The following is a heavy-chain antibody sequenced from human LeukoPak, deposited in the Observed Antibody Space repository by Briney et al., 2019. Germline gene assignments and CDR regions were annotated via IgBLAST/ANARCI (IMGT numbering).Heavy chain of an antibody. Sequence: PGGSLRLSCAASGFTFSTYGMTWVRQAPGKGLEWISAISGSGGGTYYADSVKGRFTISRDNSKNTLFFQMNGLRAEDTAVYYCAKRSPGDAFDIWGQGTMVTVSS. CDR2: ISGSGGGT. CDR1: GFTFSTYG. J-gene: IGHJ3*02. V-gene: IGHV3-23*01. CDR3: AKRSPGDAFDI. D-gene: IGHD3-10*01.